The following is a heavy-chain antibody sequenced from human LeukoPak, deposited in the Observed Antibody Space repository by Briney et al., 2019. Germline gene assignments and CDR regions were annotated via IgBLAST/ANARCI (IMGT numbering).Heavy chain of an antibody. CDR1: GYTFSSQG. Sequence: GGSLRLSCAASGYTFSSQGLTWVRQAPGKGLEWVSTINGAGDNTYYAETVKGRFTISRDNSKNTLYLQMHSLRAEDTAIYYCAKVSVCYGCYLDYWGQGTLDTVS. CDR3: AKVSVCYGCYLDY. CDR2: INGAGDNT. J-gene: IGHJ4*02. D-gene: IGHD3-16*01. V-gene: IGHV3-23*01.